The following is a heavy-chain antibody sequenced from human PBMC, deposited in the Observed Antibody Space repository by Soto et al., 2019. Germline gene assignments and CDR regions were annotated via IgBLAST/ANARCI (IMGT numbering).Heavy chain of an antibody. Sequence: ASVKVSCKASGYTFSSYSISWVRQAPGQGLEWIGRISAYNGNTNYAQKLQGRVTMTTNTSTSTAYMELSSLRSEDTAVYYCARGLAGDYYYYYGMDVWGQGTTVTVSS. CDR3: ARGLAGDYYYYYGMDV. CDR2: ISAYNGNT. V-gene: IGHV1-18*04. CDR1: GYTFSSYS. J-gene: IGHJ6*02. D-gene: IGHD3-10*01.